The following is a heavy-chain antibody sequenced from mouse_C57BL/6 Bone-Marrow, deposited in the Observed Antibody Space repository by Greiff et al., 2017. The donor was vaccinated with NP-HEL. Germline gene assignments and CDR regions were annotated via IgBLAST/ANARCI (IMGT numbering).Heavy chain of an antibody. V-gene: IGHV1-15*01. CDR3: TRSDTTVVAPGYFDV. CDR2: IDPETGGT. CDR1: GYTFTDYE. D-gene: IGHD1-1*01. J-gene: IGHJ1*03. Sequence: VQLQQSGAELVRPGASVTLSCKASGYTFTDYEMHWVKQTPVHGLEWIGAIDPETGGTAYNQKFKGKAILTADKSSSTAYMELRSLTSEDSAVYYGTRSDTTVVAPGYFDVWGTGTTVTVSS.